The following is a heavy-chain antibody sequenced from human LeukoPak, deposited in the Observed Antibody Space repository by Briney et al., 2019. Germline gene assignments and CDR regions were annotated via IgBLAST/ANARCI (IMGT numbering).Heavy chain of an antibody. CDR3: AREAPTGELQY. D-gene: IGHD3-10*01. V-gene: IGHV4/OR15-8*01. Sequence: SETLSLTCDVSGGSIDSTNWWNWVRQPPGKGLEWIGEIHHDGRINYNPSLKSRVTLSVDKSKNQFSLKLSSVTAADTAVYYCAREAPTGELQYWGQGTLVTVSS. CDR2: IHHDGRI. J-gene: IGHJ4*02. CDR1: GGSIDSTNW.